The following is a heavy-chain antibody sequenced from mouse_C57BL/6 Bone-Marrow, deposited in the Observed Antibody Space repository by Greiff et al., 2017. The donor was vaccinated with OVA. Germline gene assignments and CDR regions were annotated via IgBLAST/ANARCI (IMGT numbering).Heavy chain of an antibody. CDR1: GFNIKDDY. J-gene: IGHJ4*01. D-gene: IGHD1-1*01. Sequence: EVKLQESGAELVRPGASVKLSCTASGFNIKDDYMHWVKQRPEQGLEWIGWIDPENGDTEYASKFQGKATITADTSSNTAYLQLSSLTSEDTAVYYCTTYGSSLYYYAMDYWGQGTSVTVSS. CDR2: IDPENGDT. CDR3: TTYGSSLYYYAMDY. V-gene: IGHV14-4*01.